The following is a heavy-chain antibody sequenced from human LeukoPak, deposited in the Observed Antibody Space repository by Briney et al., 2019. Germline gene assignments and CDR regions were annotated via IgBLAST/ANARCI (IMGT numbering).Heavy chain of an antibody. Sequence: GGSLRLSCAASGFTFSSYGMHWVRQAPGKGLEWVAFIRYDGSNKYYADSVKGRFTISRDNSKNTLYLQMNSLRAEGTAVYYCAKEVGGWSYYFDYWGQGTLVTVSS. CDR3: AKEVGGWSYYFDY. CDR2: IRYDGSNK. V-gene: IGHV3-30*02. J-gene: IGHJ4*02. CDR1: GFTFSSYG. D-gene: IGHD6-19*01.